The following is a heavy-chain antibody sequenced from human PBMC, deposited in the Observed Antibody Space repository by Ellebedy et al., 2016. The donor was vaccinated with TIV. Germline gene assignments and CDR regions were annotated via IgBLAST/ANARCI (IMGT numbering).Heavy chain of an antibody. CDR3: ARTAGGNIYWYFDL. CDR1: GFTFSSYA. CDR2: ISGSGGST. D-gene: IGHD4-23*01. Sequence: GGSLRLXXAASGFTFSSYAMSWVRQAPGKGLEWVSAISGSGGSTYYADSVKGRFTISRDNSKNTLYLQMNSLRAEDTAVYYCARTAGGNIYWYFDLWGRGTLVTVSS. V-gene: IGHV3-23*01. J-gene: IGHJ2*01.